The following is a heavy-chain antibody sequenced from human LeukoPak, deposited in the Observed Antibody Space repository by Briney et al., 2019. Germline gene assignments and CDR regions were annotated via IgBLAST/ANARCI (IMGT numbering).Heavy chain of an antibody. CDR3: ARGILAAADFDY. D-gene: IGHD6-13*01. J-gene: IGHJ4*02. Sequence: LRLSCAASGFTFSGYYWSWIRQPPGKGLEWIGEINHSGSTNYNPSLKSRVTISVDTSKNQFSLKLSSVTAADTAVYYCARGILAAADFDYWGQGTLVTVSS. CDR2: INHSGST. V-gene: IGHV4-34*01. CDR1: GFTFSGYY.